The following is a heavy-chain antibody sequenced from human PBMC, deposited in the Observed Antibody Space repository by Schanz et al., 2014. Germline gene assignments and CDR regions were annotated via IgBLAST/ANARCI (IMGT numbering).Heavy chain of an antibody. CDR3: ARDHTTESYYSAGPPIDY. CDR2: IWYDGSNK. Sequence: QVQLVESGGGVVQPGRSLRLSCAASGFTFSSYGMHWVRQAPGKGLEWVAVIWYDGSNKYYADSVKGRFTISRDNSKNTLFLQMNSLRAEDTAVYYCARDHTTESYYSAGPPIDYWGQGTVLTVSS. V-gene: IGHV3-33*01. CDR1: GFTFSSYG. J-gene: IGHJ4*02. D-gene: IGHD1-26*01.